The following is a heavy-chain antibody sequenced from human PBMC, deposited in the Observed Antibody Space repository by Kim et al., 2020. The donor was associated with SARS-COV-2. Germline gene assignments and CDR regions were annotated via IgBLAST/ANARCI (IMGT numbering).Heavy chain of an antibody. D-gene: IGHD6-19*01. J-gene: IGHJ6*02. V-gene: IGHV1-46*01. Sequence: NYAQKSQGRVTMTRDTSTSTVYMGLSSLRSEDTAVYYCARGVSGTKAMDVWGQGTTVTVSS. CDR3: ARGVSGTKAMDV.